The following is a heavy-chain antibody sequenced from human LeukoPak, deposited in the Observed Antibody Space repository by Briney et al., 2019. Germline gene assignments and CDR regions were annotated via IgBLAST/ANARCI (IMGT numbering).Heavy chain of an antibody. CDR2: IRDNGATT. V-gene: IGHV3-23*01. CDR3: AKGEWELPTFFDH. D-gene: IGHD1-26*01. Sequence: GGSLRLSCSVSGFTFENFAMNWVRQAPGKGLEWVSVIRDNGATTFYADSVKGRFTISRVNAKNILYLQMNNLGVEDTAVYFCAKGEWELPTFFDHWGQGTLVTVSS. J-gene: IGHJ4*02. CDR1: GFTFENFA.